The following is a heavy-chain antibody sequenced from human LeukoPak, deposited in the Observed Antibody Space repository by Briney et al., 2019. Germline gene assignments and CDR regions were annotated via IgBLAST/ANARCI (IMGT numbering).Heavy chain of an antibody. CDR1: GFTFDDYA. Sequence: QPGGSLRLSCAASGFTFDDYAMHWVRQAPGKGLEWVSLISGDGGSTYYADSVKGRFTISRDNSKNSLYLQMNSLRTEDTALYYCAKDIGYGSAMLTGAFDIWGQGTMVTVSA. V-gene: IGHV3-43*02. CDR3: AKDIGYGSAMLTGAFDI. J-gene: IGHJ3*02. CDR2: ISGDGGST. D-gene: IGHD5-18*01.